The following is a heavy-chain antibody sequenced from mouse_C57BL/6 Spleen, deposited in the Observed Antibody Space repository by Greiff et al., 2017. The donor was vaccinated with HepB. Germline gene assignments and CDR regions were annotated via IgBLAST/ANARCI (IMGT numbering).Heavy chain of an antibody. D-gene: IGHD4-1*01. CDR1: GFTFSSYA. CDR3: ARDLTGTLAY. CDR2: ISDGGSYT. J-gene: IGHJ3*01. V-gene: IGHV5-4*01. Sequence: DVQLVESGGGLVKPGGSLKLSCAASGFTFSSYAMSWVRQTPEKRLEWVATISDGGSYTYYPDNVKGRFTISRDNAKNNLYLQMSHLKSEDTAMYYCARDLTGTLAYWGQGTLVTVSA.